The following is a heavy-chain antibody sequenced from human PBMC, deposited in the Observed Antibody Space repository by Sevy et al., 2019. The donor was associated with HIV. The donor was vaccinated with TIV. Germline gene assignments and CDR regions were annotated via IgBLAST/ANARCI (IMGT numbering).Heavy chain of an antibody. Sequence: GGSLRLSCAISGFTVNDKYIIWVRQAPGKGLEWVSVIFSSGSTYYADSAKGRFTISRDNSENTVDLQMNSVRAEDTAVYYCVSLLLSYRSGWSYFDYWGQGTLVTVSS. V-gene: IGHV3-66*02. CDR2: IFSSGST. J-gene: IGHJ4*02. D-gene: IGHD6-19*01. CDR1: GFTVNDKY. CDR3: VSLLLSYRSGWSYFDY.